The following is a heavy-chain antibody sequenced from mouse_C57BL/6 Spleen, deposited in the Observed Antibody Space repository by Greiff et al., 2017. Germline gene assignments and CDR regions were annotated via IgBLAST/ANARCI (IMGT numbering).Heavy chain of an antibody. D-gene: IGHD1-1*01. CDR2: INPNNGGT. CDR1: GYTFTDYY. Sequence: VQLQQSGPELVKPGASVKISCKASGYTFTDYYMNWVKQSHGKSLEWIGDINPNNGGTSYNQKFKGKATLTVDKSSSTAYMELRSLTSEDSAAYYCASGGYYGSNYAMDYWGQGTSVTVSS. CDR3: ASGGYYGSNYAMDY. J-gene: IGHJ4*01. V-gene: IGHV1-26*01.